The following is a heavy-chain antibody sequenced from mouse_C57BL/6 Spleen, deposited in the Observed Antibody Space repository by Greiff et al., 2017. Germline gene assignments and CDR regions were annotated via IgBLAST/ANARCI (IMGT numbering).Heavy chain of an antibody. Sequence: QQSCKASGYTFTSYWMDWVKQRPGQGLEWIGNIYPSDSETHYNQKFKDKATLTVDKSSSTAYMQLSSLTSEDSAVYYCARSPYDYFDYWGQGTTLTVSS. CDR3: ARSPYDYFDY. J-gene: IGHJ2*01. CDR1: GYTFTSYW. D-gene: IGHD2-3*01. CDR2: IYPSDSET. V-gene: IGHV1-61*01.